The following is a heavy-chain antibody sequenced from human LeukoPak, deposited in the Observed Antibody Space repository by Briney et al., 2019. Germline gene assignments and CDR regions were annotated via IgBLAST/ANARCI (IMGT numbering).Heavy chain of an antibody. D-gene: IGHD5-12*01. CDR2: INPNNGGT. V-gene: IGHV1-2*02. Sequence: ASVKVSCKASGYTFTGYCIHWVRQAPGQGLEWMGWINPNNGGTNYAQKFQGTVKMTRDTTIRTAYIELNRMTSDDTAVYYCARDMYTGYETFDYWGQGTPVTVSS. CDR1: GYTFTGYC. CDR3: ARDMYTGYETFDY. J-gene: IGHJ4*02.